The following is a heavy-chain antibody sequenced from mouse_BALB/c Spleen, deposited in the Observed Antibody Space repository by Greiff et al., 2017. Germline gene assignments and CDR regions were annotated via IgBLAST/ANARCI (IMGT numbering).Heavy chain of an antibody. J-gene: IGHJ4*01. CDR2: INPYNGAT. Sequence: VQLQQSGPELVKPGASVKISCKASGYSFTGYYMHWVKQSHVKSLEWIGRINPYNGATSYNQNFKDKASLTVEKSSSTAYMELHSLTSEDSAVYYCARSDDYDDGGYAMDYWGQGTSVTVSS. CDR1: GYSFTGYY. CDR3: ARSDDYDDGGYAMDY. D-gene: IGHD2-4*01. V-gene: IGHV1-31*01.